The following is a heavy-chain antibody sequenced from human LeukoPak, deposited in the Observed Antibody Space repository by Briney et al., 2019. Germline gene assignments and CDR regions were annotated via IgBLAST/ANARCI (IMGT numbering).Heavy chain of an antibody. CDR1: GFTFSSNW. CDR2: IKQDGSEK. J-gene: IGHJ4*02. Sequence: GGSLRLSCAASGFTFSSNWMSWVRQAPGKGLEWVANIKQDGSEKYYVDSVKGRFTISRDNAKNSLYLQMNSLRAEDTAVYYCAVQPRDYFDYWGQGALVTVSS. CDR3: AVQPRDYFDY. V-gene: IGHV3-7*01.